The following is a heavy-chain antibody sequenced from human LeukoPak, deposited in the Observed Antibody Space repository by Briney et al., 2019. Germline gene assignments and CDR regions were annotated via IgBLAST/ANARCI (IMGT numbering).Heavy chain of an antibody. Sequence: SETLSLTCTVSGYSISSGYYWGWIRQPPGKGLEWIGSIYHSGSTYYNPSLKSRVTISVETSKNQFSLKLSSVTAADTAVYYCAREGHCDFQNAFDIWGQGTMVTVSS. CDR3: AREGHCDFQNAFDI. D-gene: IGHD2-21*02. CDR2: IYHSGST. V-gene: IGHV4-38-2*02. CDR1: GYSISSGYY. J-gene: IGHJ3*02.